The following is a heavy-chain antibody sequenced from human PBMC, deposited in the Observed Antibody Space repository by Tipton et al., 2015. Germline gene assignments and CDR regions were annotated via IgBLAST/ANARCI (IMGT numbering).Heavy chain of an antibody. V-gene: IGHV5-51*01. CDR1: GYSFTTYW. D-gene: IGHD3-22*01. CDR3: ARHVSFYYDTHGSDALDI. Sequence: VQLVQSGAEVKKSGESLIISCKASGYSFTTYWIGWVRQMPGKGLEYMGIIHPGDSDTRYRPSFQGQVTFSADKSINTAYLQWNSLKASDTAMYYCARHVSFYYDTHGSDALDIWAQGTMVTVSS. J-gene: IGHJ3*02. CDR2: IHPGDSDT.